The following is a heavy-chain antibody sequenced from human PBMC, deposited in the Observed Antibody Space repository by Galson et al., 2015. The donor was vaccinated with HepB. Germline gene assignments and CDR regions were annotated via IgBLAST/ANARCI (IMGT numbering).Heavy chain of an antibody. Sequence: SLRLSCAASGFTFSAYAMHWVRQAPGKGLEYVSAVSNNGDSTYYADSVKGRFTISRDNSRNTLYLQISSLRPEDTARYYCVKEWSYGRNGFDYWGQGTLVTVSS. V-gene: IGHV3-64D*06. J-gene: IGHJ4*02. D-gene: IGHD3-16*01. CDR3: VKEWSYGRNGFDY. CDR1: GFTFSAYA. CDR2: VSNNGDST.